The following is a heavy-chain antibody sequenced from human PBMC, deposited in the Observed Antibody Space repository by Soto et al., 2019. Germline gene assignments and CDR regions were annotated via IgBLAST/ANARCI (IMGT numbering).Heavy chain of an antibody. CDR3: ALQGSRSAFDF. V-gene: IGHV2-5*02. CDR2: VYWDADK. J-gene: IGHJ3*01. D-gene: IGHD3-10*01. Sequence: GLDLEWLALVYWDADKRYSPSLKSRPTLTKDTSKNQVVLTLTNLDPVDTATYYCALQGSRSAFDFWGQGTVVTVSS.